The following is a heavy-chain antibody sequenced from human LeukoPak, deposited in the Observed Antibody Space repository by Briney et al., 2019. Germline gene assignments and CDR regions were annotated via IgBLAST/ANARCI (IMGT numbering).Heavy chain of an antibody. CDR1: GFTVSSNY. J-gene: IGHJ4*02. CDR2: IYRGGAT. D-gene: IGHD3-16*01. Sequence: GGSLRLSCAASGFTVSSNYMSWVRQAPGKGLEWVSVIYRGGATYYADSVKDRITISRDISKYTLFLQMNSLRAEDTAVYYCARDPKGDWGQGTLVTVSS. V-gene: IGHV3-66*01. CDR3: ARDPKGD.